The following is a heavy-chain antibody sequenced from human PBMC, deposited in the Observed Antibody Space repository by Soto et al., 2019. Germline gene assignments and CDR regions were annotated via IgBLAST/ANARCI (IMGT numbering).Heavy chain of an antibody. CDR1: VGSMSGSSYH. V-gene: IGHV4-39*01. D-gene: IGHD2-15*01. J-gene: IGHJ4*02. Sequence: SAAISLTWTVSVGSMSGSSYHWGWSREPPGKGLEWIGSIHYSGSAFYKSSLLGRVNIYVDTSKNQFTLDLNSVTATDTAVYYCALNHPIEVAGPDFWGQGTLVTVSS. CDR3: ALNHPIEVAGPDF. CDR2: IHYSGSA.